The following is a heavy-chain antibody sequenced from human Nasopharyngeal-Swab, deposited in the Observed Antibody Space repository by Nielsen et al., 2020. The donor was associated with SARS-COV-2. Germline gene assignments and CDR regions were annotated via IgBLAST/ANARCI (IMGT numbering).Heavy chain of an antibody. V-gene: IGHV1-18*01. J-gene: IGHJ6*03. Sequence: ASVKVSCKASGYTFTSYGISWVRQAPGQGLEWMGWISAYNGNTNYAQKLQGRVTMTTDTSTSTAYMELRSLRSDDTAVYCCARVMEMATILVGYYYYMDVWGKGTTVTVSS. CDR2: ISAYNGNT. CDR3: ARVMEMATILVGYYYYMDV. CDR1: GYTFTSYG. D-gene: IGHD5-24*01.